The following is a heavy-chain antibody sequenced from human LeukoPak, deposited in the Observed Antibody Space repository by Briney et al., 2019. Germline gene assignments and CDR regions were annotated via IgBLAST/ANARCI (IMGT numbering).Heavy chain of an antibody. CDR1: GFDFSSYA. Sequence: PGGSLRLSCAASGFDFSSYAMSCVRQPPGKGLEWVSVISRRDDYTYYADSVKGRFTISRDNSKNTLYLQMNSLRAEDTAVYYCANDYRSGSFHDFWGQGTLVTVSS. V-gene: IGHV3-23*01. CDR2: ISRRDDYT. CDR3: ANDYRSGSFHDF. D-gene: IGHD3-10*01. J-gene: IGHJ4*02.